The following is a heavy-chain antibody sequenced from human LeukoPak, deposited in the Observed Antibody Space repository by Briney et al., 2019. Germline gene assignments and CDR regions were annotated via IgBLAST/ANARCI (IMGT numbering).Heavy chain of an antibody. D-gene: IGHD3-22*01. CDR1: GYSFTSYW. Sequence: GESLKISCKGSGYSFTSYWIGWVRQMPGKGLEWMGSIYPGDSDTRYSPSFQGQVTISADKSISTAYLQWSSLKASDTAMYYCARPYYYDSSGHPLGAFDIWGQGTMVTVSS. CDR3: ARPYYYDSSGHPLGAFDI. J-gene: IGHJ3*02. V-gene: IGHV5-51*01. CDR2: IYPGDSDT.